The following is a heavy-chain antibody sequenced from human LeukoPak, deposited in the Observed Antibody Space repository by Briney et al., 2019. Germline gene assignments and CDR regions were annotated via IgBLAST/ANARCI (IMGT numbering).Heavy chain of an antibody. Sequence: ASVKVSCKAAGYTFTSYYMHWVRQAPGQGLEWMGIINPSGGSTSYAQKFQGRVSMTRDRSTSTVYMELGSQRSEDTAVYDCARRLWAYCGGDCYAQFFDPWGQGTLVTVSS. V-gene: IGHV1-46*01. CDR2: INPSGGST. J-gene: IGHJ5*02. D-gene: IGHD2-21*02. CDR1: GYTFTSYY. CDR3: ARRLWAYCGGDCYAQFFDP.